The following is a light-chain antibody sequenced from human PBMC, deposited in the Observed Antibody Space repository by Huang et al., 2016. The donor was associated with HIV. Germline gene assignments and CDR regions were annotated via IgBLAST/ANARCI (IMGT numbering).Light chain of an antibody. CDR3: QQYYKTPLT. CDR2: WAS. V-gene: IGKV4-1*01. Sequence: DIVMTQSSDSLAASLGERATITCQSSQSVFYSSNKYNYLACYQQKPGQPPRLLIYWASVRESGVPDRFNGSGSGTDFTFTISTLQAEDVAVYYCQQYYKTPLTFGGGTKVEIK. J-gene: IGKJ4*01. CDR1: QSVFYSSNKYNY.